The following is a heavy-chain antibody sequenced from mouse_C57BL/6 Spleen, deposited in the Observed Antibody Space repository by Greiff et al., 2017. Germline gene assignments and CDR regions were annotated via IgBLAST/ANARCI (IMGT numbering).Heavy chain of an antibody. CDR3: TAMVTSFAY. CDR2: IDPENGDT. D-gene: IGHD2-2*01. V-gene: IGHV14-4*01. Sequence: EVQLQQSGAELVRPGASVKLSCTASGFNIKDDYMHWVKQRPEQGLEWIGWIDPENGDTEYASKFQGKATITADTSSNTAYLQLSSLTSEDTAVYYCTAMVTSFAYWGQGTLVTVSA. J-gene: IGHJ3*01. CDR1: GFNIKDDY.